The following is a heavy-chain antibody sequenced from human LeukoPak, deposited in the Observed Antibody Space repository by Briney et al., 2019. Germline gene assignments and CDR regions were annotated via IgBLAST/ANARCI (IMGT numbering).Heavy chain of an antibody. D-gene: IGHD7-27*01. Sequence: VSVKVSCKASGYTFTGYYMNWVRQAPGQGLEWMGWINPNTGATNYAQKFQGRVTMTRDTSISTAYTELSRLRSDDTAVYYCARDQTGDGFDCWGQGTLVTVSS. V-gene: IGHV1-2*02. CDR1: GYTFTGYY. CDR3: ARDQTGDGFDC. CDR2: INPNTGAT. J-gene: IGHJ4*02.